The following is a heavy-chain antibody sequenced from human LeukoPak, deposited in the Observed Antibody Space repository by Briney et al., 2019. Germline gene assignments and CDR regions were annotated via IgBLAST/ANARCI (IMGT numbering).Heavy chain of an antibody. CDR1: GFTFSSYW. CDR3: ARDFLPYYLLFDY. CDR2: MKQDGSEK. V-gene: IGHV3-7*01. J-gene: IGHJ4*02. D-gene: IGHD2-8*01. Sequence: GGSLRLSCAASGFTFSSYWMSWVRQAPGKGLEWVANMKQDGSEKYYVDSVKGRFTISRDNAKNSLYLQMNSLRAEDTAVYYCARDFLPYYLLFDYWGQGTLVTVSS.